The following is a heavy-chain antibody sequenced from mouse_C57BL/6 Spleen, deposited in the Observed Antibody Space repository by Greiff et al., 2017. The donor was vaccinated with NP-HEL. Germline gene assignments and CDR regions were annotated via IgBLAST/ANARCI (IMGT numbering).Heavy chain of an antibody. CDR1: GFTFSDYY. Sequence: DVQLVESGGGLVQPGGSLKLSCAASGFTFSDYYMYWVRQTPKKRLEWVAYISNGGGSTYYPDTVKGRFTISRDNAKNTLYLQMSRLKSEDTAMYYCASDGYKAYWGQGTLVTVSA. D-gene: IGHD2-3*01. CDR2: ISNGGGST. CDR3: ASDGYKAY. J-gene: IGHJ3*01. V-gene: IGHV5-12*01.